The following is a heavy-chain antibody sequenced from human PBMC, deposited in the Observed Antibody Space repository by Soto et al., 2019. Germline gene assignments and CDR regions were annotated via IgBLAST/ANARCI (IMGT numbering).Heavy chain of an antibody. V-gene: IGHV3-11*01. Sequence: LRLSCAASGFTFSDYYMSWIRQAPGKGLEWVSYISSSGSTIYYADSVKGRFTISRDNAKNSLYLQMNSLRAEDTAVYYCARGYGNKATVDYYYGMDVWGQGTTVTVSS. CDR2: ISSSGSTI. J-gene: IGHJ6*02. CDR1: GFTFSDYY. D-gene: IGHD4-17*01. CDR3: ARGYGNKATVDYYYGMDV.